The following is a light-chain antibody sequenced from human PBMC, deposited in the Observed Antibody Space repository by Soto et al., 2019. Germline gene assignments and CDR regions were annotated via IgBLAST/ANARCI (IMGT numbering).Light chain of an antibody. V-gene: IGLV2-14*01. CDR3: SSYTSSSPPVV. CDR2: DVS. Sequence: QSVLTQPASVSGSPGQSITISCTGTSSDVGGYNYVSWYQQHPGKAPKLMIYDVSNRPSGVSNRFSGSKSGNTASLTISGLQAEDEAEYYCSSYTSSSPPVVFGGGTQLTVL. CDR1: SSDVGGYNY. J-gene: IGLJ2*01.